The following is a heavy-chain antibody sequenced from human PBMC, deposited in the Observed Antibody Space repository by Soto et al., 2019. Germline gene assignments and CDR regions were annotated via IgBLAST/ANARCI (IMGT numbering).Heavy chain of an antibody. CDR2: IYYSGST. J-gene: IGHJ5*02. CDR1: GGSISSSSYY. Sequence: QLQLQESGPGLVKPSETLSLTCTVSGGSISSSSYYWGWIRQPPGKGLEWIGGIYYSGSTYYNPSLKSRVTISLDTSKNQFSLKLSSVTAADTAVYYCARHDCSGGSCYSSWFDPWGQGTLVTVSS. CDR3: ARHDCSGGSCYSSWFDP. V-gene: IGHV4-39*01. D-gene: IGHD2-15*01.